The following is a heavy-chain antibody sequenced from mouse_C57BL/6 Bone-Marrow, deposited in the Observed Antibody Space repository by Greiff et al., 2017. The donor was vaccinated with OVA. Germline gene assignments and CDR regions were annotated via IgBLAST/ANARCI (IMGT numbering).Heavy chain of an antibody. J-gene: IGHJ3*01. Sequence: EVQVVESGGGLVKPGGSLKLSCAASGFTFSSYAMSWVRQTPEKRLEWVATISDGGSYTYYPDNVKGRFTISRDNAKNNLYLQMSHLKSEDTAMYYCAGGFAYWGQGTLVTVSA. CDR2: ISDGGSYT. V-gene: IGHV5-4*01. CDR3: AGGFAY. CDR1: GFTFSSYA.